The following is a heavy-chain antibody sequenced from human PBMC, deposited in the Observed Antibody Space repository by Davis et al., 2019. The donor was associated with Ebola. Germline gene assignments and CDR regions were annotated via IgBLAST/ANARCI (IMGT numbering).Heavy chain of an antibody. V-gene: IGHV4-59*08. CDR3: ARLRYSYARNWFDP. CDR1: AAPISNYS. Sequence: SESLSPTCTVSAAPISNYSWSWTRQSPAKGLEWFGYSKVSGDTNYNPSLRNEVTISIDTSKYNISLRLSSVTAADTAVYFCARLRYSYARNWFDPWGQGALVTGSS. D-gene: IGHD5-18*01. J-gene: IGHJ5*02. CDR2: SKVSGDT.